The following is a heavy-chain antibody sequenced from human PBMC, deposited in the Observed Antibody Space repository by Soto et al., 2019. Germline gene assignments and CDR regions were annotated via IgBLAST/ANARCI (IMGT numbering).Heavy chain of an antibody. Sequence: SQTLSLTCSVCGGSISSYYWSWIRQPPGKGLEWIGYIYYSGSTNYNPSLKSRVTISVDTSKNQFSLKLSSVTAADTAVYYCARVYSSSWYGVEGDNWFDPWGQGTLVTV. CDR1: GGSISSYY. V-gene: IGHV4-59*01. CDR2: IYYSGST. D-gene: IGHD6-13*01. CDR3: ARVYSSSWYGVEGDNWFDP. J-gene: IGHJ5*02.